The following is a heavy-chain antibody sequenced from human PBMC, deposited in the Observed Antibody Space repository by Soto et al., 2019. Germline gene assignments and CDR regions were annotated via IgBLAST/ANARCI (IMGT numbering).Heavy chain of an antibody. CDR1: GGSISSDY. CDR2: IHYRGST. CDR3: VRLPCVDYGGIFDP. V-gene: IGHV4-59*01. D-gene: IGHD2-15*01. Sequence: QVQLQESGPGLVKPSETLSLTCTVSGGSISSDYWSWIRQPQGKGLEWIGYIHYRGSTNHNPSLKSRVTISVDTYTNEVSLKLSSVTAADTAVYYCVRLPCVDYGGIFDPWGQGTLVTVSS. J-gene: IGHJ5*02.